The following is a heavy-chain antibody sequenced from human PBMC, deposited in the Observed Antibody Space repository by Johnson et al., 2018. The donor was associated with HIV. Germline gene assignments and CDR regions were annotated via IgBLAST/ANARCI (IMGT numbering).Heavy chain of an antibody. D-gene: IGHD5/OR15-5a*01. CDR1: GFTFSSYG. CDR3: AKDLRVYTCDAFDI. J-gene: IGHJ3*02. V-gene: IGHV3-33*03. Sequence: QVQLVESGGGVVQPGRSLRLSCAASGFTFSSYGMHWVRQAPGKGLEWVAVIWYDGSNKYYADSVKGRFTISRDNAKNSLYLQMNSLRAGDTAVYYCAKDLRVYTCDAFDIWGQGTMVTVSS. CDR2: IWYDGSNK.